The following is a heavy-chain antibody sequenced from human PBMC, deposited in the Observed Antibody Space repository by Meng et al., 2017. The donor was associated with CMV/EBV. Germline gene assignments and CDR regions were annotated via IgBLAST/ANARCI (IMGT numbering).Heavy chain of an antibody. Sequence: ASVKVSCKASGYTFTGYYMHWVRQAPGQGLEWMGWINPNSGGTNYAQKFQGRVTMTRDTSISTAYMELSRLRSDDTAVYYCASGSRDFVYYYYGMDVWGQGTTVTVSS. D-gene: IGHD3/OR15-3a*01. V-gene: IGHV1-2*02. CDR3: ASGSRDFVYYYYGMDV. CDR1: GYTFTGYY. CDR2: INPNSGGT. J-gene: IGHJ6*02.